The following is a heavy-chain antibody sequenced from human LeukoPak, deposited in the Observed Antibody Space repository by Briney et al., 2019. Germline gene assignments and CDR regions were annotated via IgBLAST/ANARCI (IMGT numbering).Heavy chain of an antibody. V-gene: IGHV4-38-2*02. J-gene: IGHJ4*02. D-gene: IGHD6-19*01. CDR1: GYSISSGYY. CDR2: IYHSGST. Sequence: RPSETLSLTCTVSGYSISSGYYWGWIRQPPGKGLEWIGSIYHSGSTYYNPSLKSRVTISVDTSKNQFSLKLSSVTAADTAVYYCARSGHSSGWYLDYWGQGTPVTVSS. CDR3: ARSGHSSGWYLDY.